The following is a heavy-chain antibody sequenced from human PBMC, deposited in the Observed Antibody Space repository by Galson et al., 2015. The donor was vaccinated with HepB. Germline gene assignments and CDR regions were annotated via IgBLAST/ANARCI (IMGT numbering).Heavy chain of an antibody. CDR2: VSPDRGKT. CDR1: GYTFTNYD. V-gene: IGHV1-8*01. J-gene: IGHJ3*02. Sequence: SVKVSCKASGYTFTNYDINWVRQASGQGLEWIGWVSPDRGKTGYAQKFQGRVMMTRDTSINTAYMEVGRLRSEDTAVYYCARDTVVVVVAALVFDIWGQGTMVTVSS. D-gene: IGHD2-15*01. CDR3: ARDTVVVVVAALVFDI.